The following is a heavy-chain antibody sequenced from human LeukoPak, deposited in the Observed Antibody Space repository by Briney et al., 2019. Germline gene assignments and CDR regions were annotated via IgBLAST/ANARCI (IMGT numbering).Heavy chain of an antibody. Sequence: GECLRLSGSVYGAAFSILAMHWVGQCPGKGLEFVSAIGGDGATTHYADSARGRFTISRDNSKNTVHLQMGSLRPEDMAVYYCATGYNYYYDYWGQGTLVSVSS. CDR1: GAAFSILA. CDR3: ATGYNYYYDY. V-gene: IGHV3-64*02. J-gene: IGHJ4*02. CDR2: IGGDGATT. D-gene: IGHD5-18*01.